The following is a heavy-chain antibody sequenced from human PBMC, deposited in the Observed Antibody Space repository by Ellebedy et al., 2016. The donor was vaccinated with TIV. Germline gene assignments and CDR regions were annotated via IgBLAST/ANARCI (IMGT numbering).Heavy chain of an antibody. Sequence: ASVKVSXXASGYTFTTSGISWVRQAPGQGLEWMGWISAYTGDTNYAQNLQGRVTMTTDTSTSTAYMELRSLRSDDTAVYFCARDIGSGNYMTTTGNWFDPWGQGTLVTVSS. CDR3: ARDIGSGNYMTTTGNWFDP. D-gene: IGHD3-10*01. V-gene: IGHV1-18*01. J-gene: IGHJ5*02. CDR1: GYTFTTSG. CDR2: ISAYTGDT.